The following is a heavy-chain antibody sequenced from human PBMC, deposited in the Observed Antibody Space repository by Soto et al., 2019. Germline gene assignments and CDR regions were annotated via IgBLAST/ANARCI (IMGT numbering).Heavy chain of an antibody. J-gene: IGHJ6*02. CDR3: AKDLERRWENYYYGMDV. Sequence: RGSLRLSCAASGFTFSSYGMHWVRQAPGKGLEWVAVISYDGSNKYYADSVKGRFTISRDNSKNTLYLQMNSLRAEDTAVYYCAKDLERRWENYYYGMDVWGQGTTVTVSS. CDR2: ISYDGSNK. D-gene: IGHD1-1*01. CDR1: GFTFSSYG. V-gene: IGHV3-30*18.